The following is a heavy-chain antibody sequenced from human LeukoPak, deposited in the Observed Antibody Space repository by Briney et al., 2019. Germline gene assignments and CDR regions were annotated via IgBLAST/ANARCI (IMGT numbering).Heavy chain of an antibody. D-gene: IGHD3-9*01. CDR3: VRDLSGTSTH. CDR1: GFTFSSYA. CDR2: ISGGGGTT. J-gene: IGHJ4*02. Sequence: KAGGSLRLSCAASGFTFSSYAMNWVRQAPGKGLEWVSAISGGGGTTYYADSVKGRFTISRDNSKNTLFLQMNSLRAEDTAVYYCVRDLSGTSTHWGQGTLVTVSS. V-gene: IGHV3-23*01.